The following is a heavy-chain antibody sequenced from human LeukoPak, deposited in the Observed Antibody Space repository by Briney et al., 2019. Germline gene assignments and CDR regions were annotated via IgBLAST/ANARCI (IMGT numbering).Heavy chain of an antibody. D-gene: IGHD5-24*01. V-gene: IGHV1-18*01. J-gene: IGHJ4*02. CDR2: ISGYNGNT. Sequence: ASVKVSCKASGYNFPSYGVSWVRQAPGQGLEWMGWISGYNGNTNYEQKYQGRVTLTTDTSTSTAYMEVRSLRSDDTAVYYCASGREGHNPSDYWGQGTLVTVSS. CDR1: GYNFPSYG. CDR3: ASGREGHNPSDY.